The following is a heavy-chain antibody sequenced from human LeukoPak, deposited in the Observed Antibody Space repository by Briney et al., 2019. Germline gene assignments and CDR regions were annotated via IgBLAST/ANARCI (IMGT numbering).Heavy chain of an antibody. V-gene: IGHV3-21*04. Sequence: GGSLRLSCAASGFTFSSYSMNWVRQAPGKGLEWVSSISSSGSYIYYADSVKGRFTISRDNAKNSLYLQMNSLRAEDTALYYCAKDFMVRGVRDAFDIWGQGTMVTVSS. CDR1: GFTFSSYS. CDR2: ISSSGSYI. D-gene: IGHD3-10*01. J-gene: IGHJ3*02. CDR3: AKDFMVRGVRDAFDI.